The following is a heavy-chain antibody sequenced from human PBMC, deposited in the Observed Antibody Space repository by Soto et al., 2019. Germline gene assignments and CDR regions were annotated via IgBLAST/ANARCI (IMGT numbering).Heavy chain of an antibody. D-gene: IGHD4-17*01. CDR2: IWYDGSNK. J-gene: IGHJ4*02. CDR1: GFTFSSYG. CDR3: ARGRVTTAGFDY. V-gene: IGHV3-33*01. Sequence: ESGGGVVQPGRSLRLSCAASGFTFSSYGMHWVRQAPGKGLEWVAVIWYDGSNKYYADSVKGRFTISRDNSKNTLYLQMNSLRAEDTAVYYCARGRVTTAGFDYWGQGTLVTVSS.